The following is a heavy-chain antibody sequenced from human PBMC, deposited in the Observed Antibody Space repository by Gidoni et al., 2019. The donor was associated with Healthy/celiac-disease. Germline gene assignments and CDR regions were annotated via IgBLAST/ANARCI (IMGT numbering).Heavy chain of an antibody. CDR3: ARHEVAGYPYNWFDP. CDR2: IYYSGST. CDR1: GGSISSYY. V-gene: IGHV4-59*08. J-gene: IGHJ5*02. D-gene: IGHD3-16*02. Sequence: QVQLQESGPGLVKPSETLSLTCTVSGGSISSYYWSWIRQPPGKGLEWIGYIYYSGSTNYNPFLKSRVTISVDTSKNQFSLKLSSVTAADTAVYYCARHEVAGYPYNWFDPWGQGTLVTVSS.